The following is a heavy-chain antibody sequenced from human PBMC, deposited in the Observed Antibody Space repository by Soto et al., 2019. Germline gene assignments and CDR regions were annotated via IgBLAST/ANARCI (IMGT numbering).Heavy chain of an antibody. CDR1: GYTFTTHG. CDR3: ARDVGHIDV. V-gene: IGHV1-18*04. Sequence: ASVKVSCKASGYTFTTHGINWVRQAPGQGLEWMGWVSPYNGDTTYAQKVQGRVTMTTDTSTRTAYLELRSLRYDDTAVDYCARDVGHIDVWGQGRPVTV. CDR2: VSPYNGDT. J-gene: IGHJ6*02.